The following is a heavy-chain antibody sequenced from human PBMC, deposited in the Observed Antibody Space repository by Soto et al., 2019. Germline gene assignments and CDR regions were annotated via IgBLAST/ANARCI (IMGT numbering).Heavy chain of an antibody. V-gene: IGHV1-18*01. Sequence: ASVKVSCKGFGYSFMKYGINWVRQAPGQGLEWVGWVSPYSGYTHSAQKFHGRLTLTTDTAASTAYMELRILRSADTALYYCAREASVLIPAAQPSRFDSWGQGTLVTVSS. CDR2: VSPYSGYT. CDR1: GYSFMKYG. J-gene: IGHJ4*02. CDR3: AREASVLIPAAQPSRFDS. D-gene: IGHD2-2*01.